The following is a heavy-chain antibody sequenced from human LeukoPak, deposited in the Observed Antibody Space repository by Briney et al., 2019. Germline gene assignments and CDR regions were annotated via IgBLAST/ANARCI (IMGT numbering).Heavy chain of an antibody. CDR1: GFTFSSYS. V-gene: IGHV3-21*01. CDR2: ISSSSSYI. J-gene: IGHJ5*02. Sequence: SGGSLRLSCAASGFTFSSYSMNWVRQAPGKGLEWVSSISSSSSYIYYADSVKGRFTISRDNAKNSLYLQMSSLRAEDTAVYYCARDYGGNSDWFDPWGQGTLVTVSS. CDR3: ARDYGGNSDWFDP. D-gene: IGHD4-23*01.